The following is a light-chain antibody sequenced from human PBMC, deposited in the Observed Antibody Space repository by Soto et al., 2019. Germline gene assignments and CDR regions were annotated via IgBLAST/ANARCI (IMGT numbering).Light chain of an antibody. Sequence: DIQITQSPPTLSASAGDRVTITCRASESISGWLAWYQQKPGKAPKLLMYKASSLESGVPSRFSGSGSGTEFTLTISSLQPDDFATYYCQQYNSYSWTFGQGTKVDNK. CDR3: QQYNSYSWT. V-gene: IGKV1-5*03. J-gene: IGKJ1*01. CDR1: ESISGW. CDR2: KAS.